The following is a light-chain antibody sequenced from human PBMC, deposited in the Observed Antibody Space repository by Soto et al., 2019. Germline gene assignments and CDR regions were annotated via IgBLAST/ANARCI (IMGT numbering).Light chain of an antibody. CDR1: QSISSW. CDR2: DAF. V-gene: IGKV1-5*01. J-gene: IGKJ1*01. Sequence: DIQMTQSPSTLSASVGDRVTITCRAGQSISSWLAWYQQKPGKAPKLLIYDAFSLESGVPSRFSGSGSGTEFTLTITSLQPDDFATYYCQQYNSYPWTFGQGTKVDIK. CDR3: QQYNSYPWT.